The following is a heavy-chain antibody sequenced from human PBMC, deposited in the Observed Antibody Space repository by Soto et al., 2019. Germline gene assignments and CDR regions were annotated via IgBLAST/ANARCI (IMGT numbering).Heavy chain of an antibody. J-gene: IGHJ6*02. CDR2: IYHSGST. CDR3: ARAAGYCSSTSCYNGHYDGMDV. D-gene: IGHD2-2*02. V-gene: IGHV4-4*02. Sequence: LSLTCAVSGGSISSSNWWSWVRQPPGKGLEWIGEIYHSGSTNYNPSLKSRVTISVDKSKNQFSLKLSSVTAADTAVYYCARAAGYCSSTSCYNGHYDGMDVWGQGTTVTVSS. CDR1: GGSISSSNW.